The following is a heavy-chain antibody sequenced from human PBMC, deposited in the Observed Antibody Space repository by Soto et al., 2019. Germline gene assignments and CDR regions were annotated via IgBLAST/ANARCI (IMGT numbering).Heavy chain of an antibody. CDR2: MNPKSGDT. CDR1: GYTFTDYG. D-gene: IGHD1-26*01. Sequence: QVQLVQSGAEVKMPGASVKVSCKASGYTFTDYGINWVRQATGRGLEWMGWMNPKSGDTVYAQKFQGRVSMTRANSISTAYMELNSLKSEDTAVYYCARGGYSVVGATGYWGQGTLVTVSS. CDR3: ARGGYSVVGATGY. J-gene: IGHJ4*02. V-gene: IGHV1-8*01.